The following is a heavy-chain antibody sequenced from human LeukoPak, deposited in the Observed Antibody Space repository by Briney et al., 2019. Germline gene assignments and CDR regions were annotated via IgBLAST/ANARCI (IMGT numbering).Heavy chain of an antibody. D-gene: IGHD3-10*01. CDR1: GGSFSGYY. Sequence: SETLSLTCAVYGGSFSGYYWSWIRQPPGKGLEWIGEIIHSGSTNYNPSLKSRVTISVDTSKNQFSLKLSSVTAADTAVYYCARRPVLLWFGEFAQSFDYWGQGTLVTVSS. CDR2: IIHSGST. V-gene: IGHV4-34*12. J-gene: IGHJ4*02. CDR3: ARRPVLLWFGEFAQSFDY.